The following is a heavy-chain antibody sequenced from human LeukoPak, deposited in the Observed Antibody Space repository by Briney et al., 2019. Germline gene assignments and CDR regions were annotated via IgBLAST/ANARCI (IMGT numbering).Heavy chain of an antibody. CDR3: ARGRSGYYDSSGVLDY. D-gene: IGHD3-22*01. V-gene: IGHV4-30-2*01. CDR1: GGSISSGGYS. CDR2: IYHSGST. Sequence: SETLSLTCAVSGGSISSGGYSWSWIRQPPGKGLEWIGYIYHSGSTYYNPSLKSRVTISVDRSKNQFSLKLSSVTAADTAVYYCARGRSGYYDSSGVLDYWGQGALVTVSS. J-gene: IGHJ4*02.